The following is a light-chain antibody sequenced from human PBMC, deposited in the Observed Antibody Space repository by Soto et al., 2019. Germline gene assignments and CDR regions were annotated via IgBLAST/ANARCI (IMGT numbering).Light chain of an antibody. CDR3: QQSMTVPLT. CDR2: AVS. Sequence: DIQMTQSPSSLSASVGDRVTITCRASQSINGYLTWYQQKLGDAPNLLIYAVSSLQSGVPSRFSGSGSGTVFSLTISSLQPEDVASDFGQQSMTVPLTFGGGTKVEIK. V-gene: IGKV1-39*01. J-gene: IGKJ4*01. CDR1: QSINGY.